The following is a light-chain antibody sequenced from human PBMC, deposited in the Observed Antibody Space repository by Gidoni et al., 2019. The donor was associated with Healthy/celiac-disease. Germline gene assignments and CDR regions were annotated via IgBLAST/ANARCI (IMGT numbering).Light chain of an antibody. Sequence: DIVITQSPLSLAVPPGEPASISCRSSQSLLHNNGYKYLDWYLQKPGQAPQLLIYMGSNRASGVPDRFSGSGSGTEFTLKISRVEAEDVAVYYCMQALQTPYTFGQXTKLEIK. CDR2: MGS. CDR3: MQALQTPYT. V-gene: IGKV2-28*01. CDR1: QSLLHNNGYKY. J-gene: IGKJ2*01.